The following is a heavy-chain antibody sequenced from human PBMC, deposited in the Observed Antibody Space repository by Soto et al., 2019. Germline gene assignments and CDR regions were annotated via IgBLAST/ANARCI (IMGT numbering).Heavy chain of an antibody. Sequence: QVHLVQSGAEVKKPASSVKVSCQASGGTFSTYGITWVRQAPGHGLEWVGAIIPVFASTSSAQLFRGRLSITADEVSSTPYMELSGLTSEDTAIYYCARAGFRGTAIQQFDHWGQGTLVTVS. CDR1: GGTFSTYG. CDR2: IIPVFAST. J-gene: IGHJ4*02. D-gene: IGHD5-12*01. V-gene: IGHV1-69*01. CDR3: ARAGFRGTAIQQFDH.